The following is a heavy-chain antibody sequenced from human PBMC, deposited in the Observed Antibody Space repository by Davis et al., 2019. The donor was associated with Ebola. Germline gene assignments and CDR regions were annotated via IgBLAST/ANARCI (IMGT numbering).Heavy chain of an antibody. Sequence: SETLSLTCAVYGGSFSGYYWSWIRQTPGKGLEWIGEINHSGSTNYNPSLKSRVTISVDTSKNQFSLKLSSVTAADTAVYYCASSAMVQGVVDYWGQGTLVTVSS. D-gene: IGHD3-10*01. CDR1: GGSFSGYY. V-gene: IGHV4-34*01. J-gene: IGHJ4*02. CDR3: ASSAMVQGVVDY. CDR2: INHSGST.